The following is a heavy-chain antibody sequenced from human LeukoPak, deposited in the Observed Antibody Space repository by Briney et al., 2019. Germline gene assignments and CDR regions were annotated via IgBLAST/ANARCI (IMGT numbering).Heavy chain of an antibody. J-gene: IGHJ4*02. CDR2: ISGSGGST. Sequence: PGGSLRLSCAASGFTFSSYAMSWVRQSPRKGLEWVSAISGSGGSTYYADSVKGRFTISRDNSKNTLYLQMNSLRAEDTAVYDCAKILNYYFDYWGQGTLVTVSS. CDR1: GFTFSSYA. CDR3: AKILNYYFDY. V-gene: IGHV3-23*01.